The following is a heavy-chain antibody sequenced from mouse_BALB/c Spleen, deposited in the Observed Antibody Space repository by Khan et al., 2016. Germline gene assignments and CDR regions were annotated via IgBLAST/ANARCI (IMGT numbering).Heavy chain of an antibody. Sequence: EVQLQESGGGLVQPKGSLKLSCAASGFTFNTFALNWVRQAPGKGLEWIARIRSKSYNYATYYGDSVKDRFTISRDDSQNMVHLQMNNLKTEDTALYYCVRPIYDGYSAWFGYWGQGTLVTVSA. CDR2: IRSKSYNYAT. J-gene: IGHJ3*01. V-gene: IGHV10-1*02. CDR3: VRPIYDGYSAWFGY. CDR1: GFTFNTFA. D-gene: IGHD2-3*01.